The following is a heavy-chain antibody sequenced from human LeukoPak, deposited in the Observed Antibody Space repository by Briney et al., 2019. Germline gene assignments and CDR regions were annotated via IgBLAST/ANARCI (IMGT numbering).Heavy chain of an antibody. CDR2: IYHSGST. D-gene: IGHD6-13*01. J-gene: IGHJ2*01. Sequence: NPSETLSLTCAVSGYSISSGYYWGWIRQPPGKGLEWIGSIYHSGSTYYNPSLKSRVTISVDTSKNQFSLKLRSVTAADTAVYYCAREMEDSSPGWWYFDLWGRGTLVTVS. CDR1: GYSISSGYY. CDR3: AREMEDSSPGWWYFDL. V-gene: IGHV4-38-2*02.